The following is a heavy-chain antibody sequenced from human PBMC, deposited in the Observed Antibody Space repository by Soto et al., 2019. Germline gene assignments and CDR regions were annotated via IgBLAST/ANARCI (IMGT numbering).Heavy chain of an antibody. Sequence: YYWSWIRQPPGKGLEWIGYIYYSGSTNYNPSLKSRVTISVDTSKNQFSLKLSSVTAADTAVYYCARRYGYAFDIWGQGTMVTVSS. CDR1: YY. V-gene: IGHV4-59*01. CDR3: ARRYGYAFDI. D-gene: IGHD4-17*01. J-gene: IGHJ3*02. CDR2: IYYSGST.